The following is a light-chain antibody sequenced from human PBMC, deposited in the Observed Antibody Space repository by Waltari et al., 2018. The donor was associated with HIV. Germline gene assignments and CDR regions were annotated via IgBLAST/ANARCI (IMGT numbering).Light chain of an antibody. CDR1: ALPKQY. CDR2: KDS. V-gene: IGLV3-25*03. CDR3: QSADSSGTWV. J-gene: IGLJ3*02. Sequence: SYELTQPTSVSVSPGQTARITCSGDALPKQYAYWYQQKPGQAPVLVIYKDSERPSGSPGRFSGSRSGTTVTLTIRGVEAEDEADYYCQSADSSGTWVFGGGTKLTVL.